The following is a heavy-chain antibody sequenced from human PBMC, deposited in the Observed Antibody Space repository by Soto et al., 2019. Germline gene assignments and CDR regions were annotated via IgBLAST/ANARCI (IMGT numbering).Heavy chain of an antibody. D-gene: IGHD4-4*01. J-gene: IGHJ4*02. CDR1: GGSITNSGYY. CDR3: ARDPPGFHSAFDF. Sequence: PSETLSLTCNVSGGSITNSGYYWGWIRQPPGKGLEWIGSIYYSGSTYYSPSLKSRVTISVDTSKNQFSLQLNSVTPEDTAIYYCARDPPGFHSAFDFWGQGTLVTVSS. V-gene: IGHV4-39*02. CDR2: IYYSGST.